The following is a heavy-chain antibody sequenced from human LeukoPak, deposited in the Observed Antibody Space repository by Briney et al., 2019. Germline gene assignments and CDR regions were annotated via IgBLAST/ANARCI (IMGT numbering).Heavy chain of an antibody. D-gene: IGHD1-1*01. CDR2: IIPILGIP. CDR1: GGTFSNYA. Sequence: GASVKVSCKASGGTFSNYAVTWVRQAPGQGLEWMGRIIPILGIPTYAQKFQGRITITADKSTGTAYMEVRSLRSEDTAVYFCARESRVDGTHDYWGLGTLVTVSS. V-gene: IGHV1-69*04. CDR3: ARESRVDGTHDY. J-gene: IGHJ4*02.